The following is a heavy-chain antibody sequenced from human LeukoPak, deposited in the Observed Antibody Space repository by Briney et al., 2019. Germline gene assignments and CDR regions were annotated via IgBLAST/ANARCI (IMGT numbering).Heavy chain of an antibody. Sequence: SETLSLTCAVYGGSFSGYYWSWIRQPPGKGLEWIGEINHSGSTNYNPSLKSRVTISVETSKNKFSLKLSSVTAADAAVYYCARRRSSTAMVDYWGEGTLVTVSS. D-gene: IGHD5-18*01. CDR3: ARRRSSTAMVDY. V-gene: IGHV4-34*01. J-gene: IGHJ4*02. CDR1: GGSFSGYY. CDR2: INHSGST.